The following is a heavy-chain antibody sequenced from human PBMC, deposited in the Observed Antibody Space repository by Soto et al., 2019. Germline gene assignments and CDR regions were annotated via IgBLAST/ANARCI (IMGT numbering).Heavy chain of an antibody. CDR2: ISAYNGNT. CDR3: ARGQMLLRFLEWLLFDFDV. V-gene: IGHV1-18*01. Sequence: GASVKVSCKASGYTFTSYGISWVRQAPGQGLEWMGWISAYNGNTNYAQKLQGRVTMTTDTSTSTAYMELRSLRSDDTAVYYCARGQMLLRFLEWLLFDFDVWGQGTRVTVSS. CDR1: GYTFTSYG. D-gene: IGHD3-3*01. J-gene: IGHJ4*02.